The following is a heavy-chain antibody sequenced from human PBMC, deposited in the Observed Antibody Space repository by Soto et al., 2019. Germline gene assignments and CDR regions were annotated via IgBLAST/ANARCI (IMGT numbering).Heavy chain of an antibody. CDR2: IIPIFGTA. D-gene: IGHD3-22*01. V-gene: IGHV1-69*13. CDR3: AREIGSMIVVVTYPFGAFDI. Sequence: GASVKVSCKASGGTFSSYAISWVRQAPGQGLEWMGGIIPIFGTANYAQKFQGRVTITADESTSTAYMELSSLRSEDTAVYYCAREIGSMIVVVTYPFGAFDIWGQGTMVTVSS. CDR1: GGTFSSYA. J-gene: IGHJ3*02.